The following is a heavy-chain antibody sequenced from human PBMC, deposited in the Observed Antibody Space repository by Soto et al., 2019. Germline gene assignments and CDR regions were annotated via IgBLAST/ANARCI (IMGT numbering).Heavy chain of an antibody. CDR2: INPDGSKT. CDR1: GFTFSSKY. V-gene: IGHV3-7*03. Sequence: PGGSLRLSCAVSGFTFSSKYMTWVRQPPGKGLEWVASINPDGSKTYYVDSVKGRFTISRDNAKNSLDLQVNSLTAGDTAIYYCATDLNWESTWGQGTLVTVSS. CDR3: ATDLNWEST. D-gene: IGHD7-27*01. J-gene: IGHJ4*02.